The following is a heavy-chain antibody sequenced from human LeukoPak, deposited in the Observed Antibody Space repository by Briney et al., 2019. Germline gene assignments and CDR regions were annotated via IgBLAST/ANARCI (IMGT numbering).Heavy chain of an antibody. J-gene: IGHJ4*02. CDR2: IYYSGST. D-gene: IGHD3-9*01. V-gene: IGHV4-39*07. CDR3: ARLGGSVYFDWLLSTDC. CDR1: GGSISSSIYY. Sequence: PSETLSLTCTVSGGSISSSIYYWGWIRQPPGKGLEWIGSIYYSGSTNYNPSLKSRVTISVDTSKNQFSLKLSSVTAADTAVYYCARLGGSVYFDWLLSTDCWGQGTLVTVSS.